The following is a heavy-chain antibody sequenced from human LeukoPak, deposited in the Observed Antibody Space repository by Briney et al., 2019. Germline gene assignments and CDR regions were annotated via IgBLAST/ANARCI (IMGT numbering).Heavy chain of an antibody. J-gene: IGHJ4*02. D-gene: IGHD2-2*01. V-gene: IGHV3-7*01. CDR1: GFTFNSYW. CDR2: IKKDGSEK. Sequence: GGSLRLSCAASGFTFNSYWMSWVRQAPGKGLEWVANIKKDGSEKNYVDSVKGRFTISRDNAKNSLYLQMNNLRAEDTAVYYCARALDSSSSRYQAFEYWGQGTLVTVSS. CDR3: ARALDSSSSRYQAFEY.